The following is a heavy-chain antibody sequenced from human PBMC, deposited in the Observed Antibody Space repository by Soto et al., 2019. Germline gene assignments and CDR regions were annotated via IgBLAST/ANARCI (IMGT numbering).Heavy chain of an antibody. CDR1: GYTFTGYY. J-gene: IGHJ4*02. CDR3: ARATTITYYDFWSGYLAPEFDY. CDR2: INPNSGGT. Sequence: ASVKVSCKASGYTFTGYYMHWVRQAPGQGLEWMGWINPNSGGTNYAQKFQGWVTMTRDTSISTAYMELSRLRSDGTAVYYCARATTITYYDFWSGYLAPEFDYWGQGTLVTVSS. V-gene: IGHV1-2*04. D-gene: IGHD3-3*01.